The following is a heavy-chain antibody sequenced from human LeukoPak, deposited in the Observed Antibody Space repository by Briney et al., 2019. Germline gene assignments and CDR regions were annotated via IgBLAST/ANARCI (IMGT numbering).Heavy chain of an antibody. V-gene: IGHV4-59*12. J-gene: IGHJ5*02. CDR2: IYYSGST. CDR1: GGSISSYY. CDR3: ARKTRITIFGVVISALFDP. Sequence: SETLSLTCTVSGGSISSYYWSWIRQPPGKGLEWIGYIYYSGSTNYNPSLKSRVTISVDTSKNQFSLKLSSVTAADTAVYYCARKTRITIFGVVISALFDPWGQGTLVTVSS. D-gene: IGHD3-3*01.